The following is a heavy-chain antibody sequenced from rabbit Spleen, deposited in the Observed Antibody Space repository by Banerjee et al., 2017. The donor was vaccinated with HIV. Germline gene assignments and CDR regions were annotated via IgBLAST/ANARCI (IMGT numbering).Heavy chain of an antibody. CDR1: GFDISGDH. D-gene: IGHD2-1*01. V-gene: IGHV1S40*01. CDR3: VRDQAGDADYGPYYLNL. J-gene: IGHJ4*01. Sequence: QSLEESGGGLVKPGASLTLTCKASGFDISGDHMCWVRQAPGKGLEWISCIAGSSSGFTYSATWAKGRFTISKTSSTTVTLQLSSLTAADTATYFCVRDQAGDADYGPYYLNLWGQGTLVTVS. CDR2: IAGSSSGFT.